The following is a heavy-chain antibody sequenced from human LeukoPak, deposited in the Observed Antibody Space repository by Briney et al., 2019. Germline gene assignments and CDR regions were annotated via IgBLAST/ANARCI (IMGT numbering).Heavy chain of an antibody. D-gene: IGHD2-2*01. V-gene: IGHV4-39*07. CDR1: GGSISSSSYY. CDR3: ASQIVVVPAAMPETEKNWFDP. CDR2: IYYSGST. J-gene: IGHJ5*02. Sequence: PSETLSLTCTVSGGSISSSSYYWGWIRQPPGKGLEWIGSIYYSGSTYYNPSLKSRVTISVDTSKNQFSLKLSSVTAADTAVYYCASQIVVVPAAMPETEKNWFDPWGQGTLVTVSS.